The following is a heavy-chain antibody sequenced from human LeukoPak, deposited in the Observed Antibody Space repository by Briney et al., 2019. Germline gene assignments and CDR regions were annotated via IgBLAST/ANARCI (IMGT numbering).Heavy chain of an antibody. J-gene: IGHJ6*02. CDR3: ARVGGGSDPYYAMDV. V-gene: IGHV4-30-2*01. Sequence: PSETLSLTCAVSGGSISSGGYSWSWIRQPPGKGLEWIGYIYHSGSTYYNPSLKSRVTISVDRSKNQFSLKLNSVTDADTAVYYCARVGGGSDPYYAMDVWGQGTTVTVSS. CDR1: GGSISSGGYS. D-gene: IGHD2-15*01. CDR2: IYHSGST.